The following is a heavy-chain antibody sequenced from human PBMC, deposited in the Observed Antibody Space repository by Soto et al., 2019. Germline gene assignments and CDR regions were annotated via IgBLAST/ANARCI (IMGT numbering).Heavy chain of an antibody. D-gene: IGHD2-15*01. J-gene: IGHJ4*02. CDR3: ARQYCSGGSCYPGEDY. CDR1: GYTFTSYG. CDR2: ISAYNGNT. V-gene: IGHV1-18*01. Sequence: QVQLVQSGAEVKQPGASVKVSCKASGYTFTSYGISWVRQAPGQGLEWMGWISAYNGNTNYAQKLQGRVTMTTDTSTSTAYMELRSLRSDDTAVYYCARQYCSGGSCYPGEDYWGQGTLVTVSS.